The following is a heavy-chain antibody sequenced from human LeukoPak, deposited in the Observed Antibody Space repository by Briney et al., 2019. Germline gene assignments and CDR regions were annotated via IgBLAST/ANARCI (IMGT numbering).Heavy chain of an antibody. Sequence: AGGSLRLSCAASGFTFSNHGMHWVRQAPGKGPEWVALIWYDGSNKYYGDSVKGQFTIPRDNSKNTVYLQMNSLRAEDTGVYYCARDRLEAVSDDDYFDYWGQGTLVTVSS. J-gene: IGHJ4*02. D-gene: IGHD4-17*01. CDR1: GFTFSNHG. CDR2: IWYDGSNK. CDR3: ARDRLEAVSDDDYFDY. V-gene: IGHV3-33*01.